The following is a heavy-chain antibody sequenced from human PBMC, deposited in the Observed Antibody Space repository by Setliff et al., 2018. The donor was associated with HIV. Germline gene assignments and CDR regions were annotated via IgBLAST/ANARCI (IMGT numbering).Heavy chain of an antibody. Sequence: PGGSLRLSCAASGFRFRSYWMSWVRQAPGKGLEWVALISYDGTYKYYAESVKGRFTISRDNSRNTLYLQMNSLRTEDTAVYYCAKDWGSRLSYSFYYMDVWGKGTTVTVSS. V-gene: IGHV3-30*19. CDR3: AKDWGSRLSYSFYYMDV. CDR1: GFRFRSYW. D-gene: IGHD3-16*01. J-gene: IGHJ6*03. CDR2: ISYDGTYK.